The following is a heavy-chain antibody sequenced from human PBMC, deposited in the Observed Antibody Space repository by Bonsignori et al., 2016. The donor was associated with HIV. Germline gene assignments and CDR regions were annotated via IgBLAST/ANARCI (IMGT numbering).Heavy chain of an antibody. V-gene: IGHV4-34*01. J-gene: IGHJ4*02. D-gene: IGHD3-10*01. CDR2: INHSGST. CDR3: ARVLGSSALFDY. Sequence: WIRQPPGKGLEWIGEINHSGSTNYNPSLKSRVTISVDTSKNQFSLKLSSVTAADTAVYYCARVLGSSALFDYWGQGTLVTVSS.